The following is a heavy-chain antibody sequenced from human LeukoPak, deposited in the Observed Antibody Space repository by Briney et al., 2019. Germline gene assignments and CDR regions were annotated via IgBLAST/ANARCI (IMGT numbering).Heavy chain of an antibody. CDR2: IYHSGST. V-gene: IGHV4-4*02. Sequence: SETLSLTCAVSGGSISSSNWWSWVRQPPGKGLEWIGEIYHSGSTNYNPSLKNRVTISVDKSKNQFSLKLSSVTAADTAVYYCARGVSHPQGNWFDPWGQGTLVTVSS. CDR1: GGSISSSNW. CDR3: ARGVSHPQGNWFDP. J-gene: IGHJ5*02. D-gene: IGHD3-16*01.